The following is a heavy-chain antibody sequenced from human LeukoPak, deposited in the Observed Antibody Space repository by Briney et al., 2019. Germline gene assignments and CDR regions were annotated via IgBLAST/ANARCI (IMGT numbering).Heavy chain of an antibody. CDR3: TTDRAGTQRWVEFDL. V-gene: IGHV3-53*05. J-gene: IGHJ5*02. D-gene: IGHD5-18*01. CDR2: IYDDDRT. CDR1: GLTVSVTL. Sequence: RGGSLRLSCTASGLTVSVTLMDCVRQAPGGGLGWVLVIYDDDRTVHTDSVKGRFTISRDNSKTMVNLQMNSLRPEDSAVYYCTTDRAGTQRWVEFDLWGPGTLVTVSS.